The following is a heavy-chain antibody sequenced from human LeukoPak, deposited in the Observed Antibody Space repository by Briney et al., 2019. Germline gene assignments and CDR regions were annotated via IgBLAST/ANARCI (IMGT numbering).Heavy chain of an antibody. CDR1: GFTFSSYA. D-gene: IGHD3-10*01. J-gene: IGHJ4*02. V-gene: IGHV3-21*01. CDR2: ISSSSSYI. Sequence: GSLRLSCAASGFTFSSYAMSWVRQAPGKGLEWVSSISSSSSYIYYADSVKGRFTISRDNAKNSLYLQMNSLRAEDTAVYYCARDSSYYAFDYWGQGTLVTVSS. CDR3: ARDSSYYAFDY.